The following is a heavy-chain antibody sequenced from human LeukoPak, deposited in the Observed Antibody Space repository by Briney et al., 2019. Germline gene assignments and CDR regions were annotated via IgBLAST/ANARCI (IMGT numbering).Heavy chain of an antibody. V-gene: IGHV1-69*04. CDR1: GGTFSSYA. Sequence: SVKVSCKASGGTFSSYAISWVRQAPGQGLEWMGRIIPILGIANYAQKFQGRVTITADKSTSTAYMELSSLRSEDTAVYYCARDTQTSSSWYVTWGQGTLVTVSS. J-gene: IGHJ5*02. CDR2: IIPILGIA. CDR3: ARDTQTSSSWYVT. D-gene: IGHD6-13*01.